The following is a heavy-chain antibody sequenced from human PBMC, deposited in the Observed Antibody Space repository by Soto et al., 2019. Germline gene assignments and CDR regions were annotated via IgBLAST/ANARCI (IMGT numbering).Heavy chain of an antibody. D-gene: IGHD3-22*01. CDR1: AFTFSRYY. CDR3: ASWLGNCPENHVVTHHCFDA. Sequence: GGCLRLSWAASAFTFSRYYMGWVRQAPGKGLEWVSYISSSGRTIYYADSVKGRFSISRDNAKNSLYLQMNSLRAEDTAVYYCASWLGNCPENHVVTHHCFDAWGQGTMVTVSS. CDR2: ISSSGRTI. V-gene: IGHV3-11*01. J-gene: IGHJ5*01.